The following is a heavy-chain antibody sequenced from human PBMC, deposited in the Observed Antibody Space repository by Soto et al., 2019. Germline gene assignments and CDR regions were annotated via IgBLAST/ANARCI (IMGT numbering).Heavy chain of an antibody. CDR1: GFTFISYA. Sequence: GGSLRLSCAASGFTFISYAMSWVRQAPGTGLEWVSAISGSGGSTYYADSVKGRFTISRDNSKNTLYLQMNSLRAEDTAVYYCAKDWVPYCSGGSCLQYYFDYWGQGT. J-gene: IGHJ4*02. CDR3: AKDWVPYCSGGSCLQYYFDY. CDR2: ISGSGGST. D-gene: IGHD2-15*01. V-gene: IGHV3-23*01.